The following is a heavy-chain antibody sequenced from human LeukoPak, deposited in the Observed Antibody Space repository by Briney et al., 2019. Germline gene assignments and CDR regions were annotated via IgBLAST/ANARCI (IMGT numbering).Heavy chain of an antibody. V-gene: IGHV1-2*02. D-gene: IGHD5-24*01. CDR3: ARDRYGDGFAHLDY. CDR2: ITPSGGT. J-gene: IGHJ4*02. Sequence: GASVRVSCKASGYTFNVYYMHWVRQAPGQGIEWMGWITPSGGTNYPQKFQGRVAITWDTSITTAYMDLSRLTSDDTAVYYCARDRYGDGFAHLDYWGQGALVTVSS. CDR1: GYTFNVYY.